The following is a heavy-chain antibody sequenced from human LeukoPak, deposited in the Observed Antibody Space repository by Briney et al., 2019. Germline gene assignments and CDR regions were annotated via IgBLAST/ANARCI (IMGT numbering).Heavy chain of an antibody. CDR1: GFTFNSYG. V-gene: IGHV3-23*01. J-gene: IGHJ4*02. D-gene: IGHD4-23*01. Sequence: GGSLRLSCAASGFTFNSYGMSWVRQSPGKGLEWVSVISGSGGSTYYADSVKGRFTISRDNSKSTLYLQMSSLRAEDTAVYYCAKIGFPTTVLTPGTVWWGQGTLVTVSS. CDR2: ISGSGGST. CDR3: AKIGFPTTVLTPGTVW.